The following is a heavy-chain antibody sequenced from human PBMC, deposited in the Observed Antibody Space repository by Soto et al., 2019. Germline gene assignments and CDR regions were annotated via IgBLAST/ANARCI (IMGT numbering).Heavy chain of an antibody. CDR1: GGTFSSYA. V-gene: IGHV1-69*12. J-gene: IGHJ6*02. D-gene: IGHD2-15*01. Sequence: QVQLVQSGAEVKKPGSSVKVSCKASGGTFSSYAISWVRQAPGQGLEWLGGIIPIFGTANYAQKFQGRVTITADESPSPAYMELSSLRSEDTAVYYCARGCSGGSCYLYYYYGRDVWGQGTTVTVSS. CDR2: IIPIFGTA. CDR3: ARGCSGGSCYLYYYYGRDV.